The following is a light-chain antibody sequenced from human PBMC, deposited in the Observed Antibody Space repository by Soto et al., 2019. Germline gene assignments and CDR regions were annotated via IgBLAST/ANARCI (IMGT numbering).Light chain of an antibody. Sequence: EIVLTQSPATLSLSPGERATLSCRASQGVSSYLAWYQQKPGQAPRLLIYDASNRATGIPARFSGSGPGTDFTLTISSLEAEDFAVSYCQHRSHFGQEARLEIK. CDR3: QHRSH. CDR2: DAS. J-gene: IGKJ5*01. CDR1: QGVSSY. V-gene: IGKV3D-11*01.